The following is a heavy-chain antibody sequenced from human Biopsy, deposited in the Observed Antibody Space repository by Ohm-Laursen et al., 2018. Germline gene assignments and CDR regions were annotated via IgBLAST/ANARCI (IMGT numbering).Heavy chain of an antibody. Sequence: SETLSLTCTVSGGSISSYYWSWIRQPPGKGLDWIGNIYYTGITNYNPSLKSRVPISVDTSMNHLSLRLTSVTAADTAVYYCARHAPSYSGSYWRYFDLWGRGALVTVSS. D-gene: IGHD1-26*01. J-gene: IGHJ2*01. CDR2: IYYTGIT. CDR3: ARHAPSYSGSYWRYFDL. V-gene: IGHV4-59*08. CDR1: GGSISSYY.